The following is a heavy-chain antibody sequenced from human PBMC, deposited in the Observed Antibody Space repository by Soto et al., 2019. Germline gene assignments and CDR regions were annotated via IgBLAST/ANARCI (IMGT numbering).Heavy chain of an antibody. CDR1: GGTFSSYA. D-gene: IGHD5-12*01. CDR2: IIPIFGTA. J-gene: IGHJ5*02. Sequence: QVQLVQSGAEVKKPGSSVKVSCKASGGTFSSYAISWVRQAPGQGLEWIGGIIPIFGTANYAQKFQGRVTITADESTSTAYMELSSLRSEDTAVYYCARGGAMTVATINNWFDPWGQGTLVTVSS. CDR3: ARGGAMTVATINNWFDP. V-gene: IGHV1-69*01.